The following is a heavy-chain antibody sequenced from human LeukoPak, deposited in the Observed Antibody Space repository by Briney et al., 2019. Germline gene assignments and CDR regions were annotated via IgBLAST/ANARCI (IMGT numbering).Heavy chain of an antibody. CDR1: GYSFHDFG. CDR2: ISTEIGNT. V-gene: IGHV1-18*04. J-gene: IGHJ4*02. D-gene: IGHD2-15*01. Sequence: ASVKVSCKASGYSFHDFGISWMRQAPGQGLEWMGWISTEIGNTNYAQRLQGRVTMTRDTSTSTVYMELTSLTSDDTAVYYCARDRYGYCGGGSCFLFDYWGQGTLVTVSS. CDR3: ARDRYGYCGGGSCFLFDY.